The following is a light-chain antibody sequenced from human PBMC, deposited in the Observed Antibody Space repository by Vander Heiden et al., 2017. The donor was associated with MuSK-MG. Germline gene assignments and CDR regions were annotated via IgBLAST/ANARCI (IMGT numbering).Light chain of an antibody. CDR3: QQYDNLALT. J-gene: IGKJ4*01. CDR2: DAS. V-gene: IGKV1-33*01. Sequence: IQITQSPSSLSASVGDRVTITCQASQDISNYLNWYQQKLGKAPKLLIYDASNLETRVPSRFTGSGPGTDFTFTISSLQPEPIATYYCQQYDNLALTLGGGTKVEI. CDR1: QDISNY.